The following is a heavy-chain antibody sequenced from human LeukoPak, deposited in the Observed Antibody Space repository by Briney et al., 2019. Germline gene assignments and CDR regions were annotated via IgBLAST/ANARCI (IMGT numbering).Heavy chain of an antibody. CDR3: AELGITMIGGV. J-gene: IGHJ6*04. CDR2: ISSRSTYI. D-gene: IGHD3-10*02. V-gene: IGHV3-21*01. Sequence: GGSLRLSCAASGFTFTSYTMNWVRQAPGKGLEWVSSISSRSTYIYYADSVKGRFTISRDNAKNSLYLQMNSLRAEDTAVYYCAELGITMIGGVWGKGTTVTISS. CDR1: GFTFTSYT.